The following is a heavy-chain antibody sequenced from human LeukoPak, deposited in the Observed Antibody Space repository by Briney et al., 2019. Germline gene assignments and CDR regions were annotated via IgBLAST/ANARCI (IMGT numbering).Heavy chain of an antibody. CDR3: AKGKVRGTPYSGYYMDV. CDR1: GFTFSSYG. CDR2: IRYDGSNK. Sequence: GGSLRLSCAASGFTFSSYGMHWVRQAPGKGLEWVAFIRYDGSNKYYADSVKGRFTISRDNSKNTLYLQMNSLRAEDTAVYYCAKGKVRGTPYSGYYMDVWGKGTTVTVSS. V-gene: IGHV3-30*02. J-gene: IGHJ6*03. D-gene: IGHD3-10*01.